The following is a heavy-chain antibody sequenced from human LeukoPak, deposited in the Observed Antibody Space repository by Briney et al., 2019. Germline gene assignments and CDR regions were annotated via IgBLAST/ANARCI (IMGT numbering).Heavy chain of an antibody. J-gene: IGHJ6*03. D-gene: IGHD4-23*01. CDR2: IKQDGSEK. V-gene: IGHV3-7*01. Sequence: HPGGSLRLSCAASGFTFSSYWMSWVRQAPGKGLEGVANIKQDGSEKYYVDSVKGRFTISRDNAKHSLYLQMNSLRAEDTAVYYCARGLHFDYGGSTSYYYYYMDVWGKGTTVTVSS. CDR3: ARGLHFDYGGSTSYYYYYMDV. CDR1: GFTFSSYW.